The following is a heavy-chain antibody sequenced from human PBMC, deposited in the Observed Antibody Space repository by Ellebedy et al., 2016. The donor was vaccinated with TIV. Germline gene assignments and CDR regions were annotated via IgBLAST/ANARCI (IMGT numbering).Heavy chain of an antibody. J-gene: IGHJ5*02. V-gene: IGHV3-72*01. CDR1: GFSFSDHY. Sequence: GGSLRLSCEASGFSFSDHYMDWVRQAPGKGLEWVGFIRSKAYGGTTEYAASVKGRFTISRDDSKKLLYLQMNSLKTEDTAVYYCNRELRRDWFDPWGQGTVVTVSS. D-gene: IGHD3-16*01. CDR2: IRSKAYGGTT. CDR3: NRELRRDWFDP.